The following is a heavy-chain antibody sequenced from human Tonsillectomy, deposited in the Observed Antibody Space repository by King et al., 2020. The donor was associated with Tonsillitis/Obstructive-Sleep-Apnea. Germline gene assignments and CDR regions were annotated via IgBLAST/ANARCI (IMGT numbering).Heavy chain of an antibody. Sequence: GQLVESGGGLVQPGGSLRLSCSASGFTFSSFSMNWGRQAPGKGLEWGSLVGSSSSTIYYEISVKGRFTMYIDNANDSLYLQMNSLRDEDTAVYYCARDRGQSFPDYWGQGTLVTVSS. V-gene: IGHV3-48*02. J-gene: IGHJ4*02. CDR2: VGSSSSTI. D-gene: IGHD3-10*01. CDR1: GFTFSSFS. CDR3: ARDRGQSFPDY.